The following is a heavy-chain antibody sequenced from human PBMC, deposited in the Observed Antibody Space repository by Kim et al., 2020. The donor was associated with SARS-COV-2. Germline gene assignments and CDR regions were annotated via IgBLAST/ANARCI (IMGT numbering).Heavy chain of an antibody. CDR3: ARHEWVGCNIANCWGGAAAAFPGQLDY. CDR2: IFPGESDT. V-gene: IGHV5-51*01. J-gene: IGHJ4*02. D-gene: IGHD6-13*01. Sequence: GESLKISCKGFGYSFSSYWIGWVRQMPGKGLEWMGSIFPGESDTRYSPSLQGQVAISADRSSRIAYLQWSSLKASDTAMYYCARHEWVGCNIANCWGGAAAAFPGQLDYWGQGTRVTVSS. CDR1: GYSFSSYW.